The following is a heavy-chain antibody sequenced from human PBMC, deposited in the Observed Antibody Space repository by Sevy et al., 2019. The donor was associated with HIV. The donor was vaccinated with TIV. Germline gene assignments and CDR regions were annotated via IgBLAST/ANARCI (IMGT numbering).Heavy chain of an antibody. CDR3: ARGGGNGWYYFDY. V-gene: IGHV1-69*13. Sequence: ASVKVSCKASGGTFSTYGISWVRQAPGQGPEWMGGIIPILGTVNYAQKFQGRVTITADESTKTAYMELRGLRSEDTAVYYCARGGGNGWYYFDYWGQETLVTVSS. CDR2: IIPILGTV. CDR1: GGTFSTYG. D-gene: IGHD6-19*01. J-gene: IGHJ4*02.